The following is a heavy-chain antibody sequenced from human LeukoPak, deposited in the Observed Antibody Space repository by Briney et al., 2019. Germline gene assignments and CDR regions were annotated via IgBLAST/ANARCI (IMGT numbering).Heavy chain of an antibody. CDR2: INHSGST. CDR1: GGSISSYY. V-gene: IGHV4-34*01. CDR3: ARKVDEMITFGGVIVIAAFDY. J-gene: IGHJ4*02. Sequence: SETLSLTCTVSGGSISSYYWSWIRQPAGKGLEWIGEINHSGSTNYNPSLKSRVTISVDTSKNQFSLKLSSVTAADTAVYYCARKVDEMITFGGVIVIAAFDYWGQGTLVTVSS. D-gene: IGHD3-16*02.